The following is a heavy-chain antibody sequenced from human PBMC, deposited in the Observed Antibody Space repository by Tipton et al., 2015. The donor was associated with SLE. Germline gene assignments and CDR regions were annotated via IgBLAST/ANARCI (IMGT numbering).Heavy chain of an antibody. Sequence: SLRLSCAASGFTFSSSCMHWVPQAPGKGLVWVSRLYTDGSRTHYADSVRGRFTISRDNAKNTLYLQMNRLRAEDTAAYYCARGESSGYYVDYWGHGTLVTVSS. D-gene: IGHD3-22*01. CDR2: LYTDGSRT. V-gene: IGHV3-74*01. CDR3: ARGESSGYYVDY. J-gene: IGHJ4*01. CDR1: GFTFSSSC.